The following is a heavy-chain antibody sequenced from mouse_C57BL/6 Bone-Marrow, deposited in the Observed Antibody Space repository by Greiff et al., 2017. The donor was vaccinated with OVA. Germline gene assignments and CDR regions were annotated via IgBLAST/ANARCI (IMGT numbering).Heavy chain of an antibody. J-gene: IGHJ3*01. CDR1: GFTFTDYY. V-gene: IGHV7-4*01. CDR2: IRNKANGYTT. CDR3: VKAVGYYGSSYVFAY. Sequence: EVQVVESGGGLVQPGASLRLSCAASGFTFTDYYMSWVRQPPGKAPEWLALIRNKANGYTTEYTASVKGRLTISRDNSQNILSRQMNTLRAEDSATDYCVKAVGYYGSSYVFAYWGQGTLVTVSA. D-gene: IGHD1-1*01.